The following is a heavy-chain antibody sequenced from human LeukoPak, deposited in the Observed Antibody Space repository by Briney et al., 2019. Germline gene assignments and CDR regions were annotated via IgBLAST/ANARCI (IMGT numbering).Heavy chain of an antibody. CDR3: ARGPYYYDSSGYYSLFDY. CDR2: MNPNSGNT. D-gene: IGHD3-22*01. J-gene: IGHJ4*02. V-gene: IGHV1-8*01. Sequence: ASVKVSCKPSLYTFTSYDINWVRQATGQGLEWMGWMNPNSGNTGYAQKSQGRVTMTRNTSISTAYMELSSLKFEDTAVYYCARGPYYYDSSGYYSLFDYWGQGTLVTVSS. CDR1: LYTFTSYD.